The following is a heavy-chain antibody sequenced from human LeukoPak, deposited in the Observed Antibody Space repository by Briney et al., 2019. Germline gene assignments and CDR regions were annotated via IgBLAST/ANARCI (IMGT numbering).Heavy chain of an antibody. CDR2: IYTSGST. V-gene: IGHV4-59*10. CDR3: ARGGGIAVAGYYFDY. D-gene: IGHD6-19*01. J-gene: IGHJ4*02. CDR1: GGSFSGYY. Sequence: PSETLSLTCAVYGGSFSGYYWSWIRQPAGKGLEWIGRIYTSGSTNYNPSLKSRVTISVDKSKNQFSLKLSSVTAADTAVYYCARGGGIAVAGYYFDYWGQGTLVTVSS.